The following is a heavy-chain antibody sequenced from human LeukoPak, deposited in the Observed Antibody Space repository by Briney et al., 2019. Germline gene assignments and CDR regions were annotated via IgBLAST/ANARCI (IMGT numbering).Heavy chain of an antibody. Sequence: PGGSLRLSCAASEFSVGSNYMTWVRQAPGKGLEWVSLIYSGGSTYYADSVKGRFTISRDNSKNTLYLQMNSLRAEDTAVYYCAKHSMFGGGHFDYWGQGTLVTVSS. J-gene: IGHJ4*02. D-gene: IGHD3-16*01. V-gene: IGHV3-66*04. CDR2: IYSGGST. CDR1: EFSVGSNY. CDR3: AKHSMFGGGHFDY.